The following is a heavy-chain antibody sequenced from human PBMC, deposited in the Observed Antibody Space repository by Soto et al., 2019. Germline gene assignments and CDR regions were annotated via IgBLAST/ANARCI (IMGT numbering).Heavy chain of an antibody. CDR3: ANSLYYWNDGFFDY. J-gene: IGHJ4*02. CDR2: ISYDGINK. CDR1: GFIFSSYG. D-gene: IGHD1-1*01. Sequence: QVQLVESGGGVVQPGRSLRLSCAASGFIFSSYGMHWVRQAPGKGLEWVAVISYDGINKYYSDSVKGRFTISRDNSKNTLYLQMNSLRAEDTAVYYCANSLYYWNDGFFDYWGQGTLVTVSS. V-gene: IGHV3-30*18.